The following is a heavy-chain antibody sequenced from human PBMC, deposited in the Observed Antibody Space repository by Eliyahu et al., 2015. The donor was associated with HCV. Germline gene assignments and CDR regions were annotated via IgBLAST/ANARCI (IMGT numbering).Heavy chain of an antibody. CDR3: AKGAADEKVDWFDP. CDR2: VTASRSLT. J-gene: IGHJ5*02. D-gene: IGHD5-24*01. Sequence: EVQLLESGGGLVQPGGSLXLXXXASGFTFSRDCMMWVRQAPGKGVEWVASVTASRSLTFYADSVKGRFTASRDNSKSIVYLQMHSLTAEDTAIYYCAKGAADEKVDWFDPWGQGTLVTVSS. CDR1: GFTFSRDC. V-gene: IGHV3-23*01.